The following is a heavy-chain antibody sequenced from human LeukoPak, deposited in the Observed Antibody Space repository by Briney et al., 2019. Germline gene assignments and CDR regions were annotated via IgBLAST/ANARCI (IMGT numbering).Heavy chain of an antibody. Sequence: SETLSLTCAVYGGSFSGYYWSWIRQPPGKGLEWIGEINHSGSTNYNPSLKSRVTISVDTSKNQFSLKLSSVTAADTAVYYCARDANTEYSSSSRYFQHWGQGTLVTVSS. D-gene: IGHD6-6*01. CDR2: INHSGST. J-gene: IGHJ1*01. V-gene: IGHV4-34*01. CDR1: GGSFSGYY. CDR3: ARDANTEYSSSSRYFQH.